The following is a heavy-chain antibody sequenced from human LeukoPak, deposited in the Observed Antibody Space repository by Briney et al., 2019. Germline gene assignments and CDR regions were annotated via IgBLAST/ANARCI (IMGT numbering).Heavy chain of an antibody. CDR3: AKDNGGNQNWYFDL. J-gene: IGHJ2*01. Sequence: GGSLRLSCAASGFTFSSYAMHWVRQAPGKGLEWVAVISYDGSNKYYADSVKGRFTISRDNSKNTLYLQMNRLRAEDTAVYYCAKDNGGNQNWYFDLWGRGTLVTVSS. CDR1: GFTFSSYA. V-gene: IGHV3-30-3*01. CDR2: ISYDGSNK. D-gene: IGHD4-23*01.